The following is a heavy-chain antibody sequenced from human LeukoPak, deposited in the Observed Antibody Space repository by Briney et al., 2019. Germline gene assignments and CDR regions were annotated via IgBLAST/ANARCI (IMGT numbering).Heavy chain of an antibody. V-gene: IGHV3-48*04. CDR3: ARVVRVYGDYARRYFDY. CDR1: GGSISSSS. J-gene: IGHJ4*02. CDR2: TSSSGSTI. Sequence: TSETLSLTCTVSGGSISSSSFYWGWIRQPPGKGLEWVSYTSSSGSTIYYADSVKGRFTISRDNAKNSLYLQMNSLRAEDTAVYYCARVVRVYGDYARRYFDYWGQGTLVTVSS. D-gene: IGHD4-17*01.